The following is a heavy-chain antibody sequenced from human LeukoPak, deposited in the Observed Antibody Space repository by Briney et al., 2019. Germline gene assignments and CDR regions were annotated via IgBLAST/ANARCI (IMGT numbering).Heavy chain of an antibody. D-gene: IGHD1-20*01. V-gene: IGHV3-7*03. CDR3: AKVINWNYFDY. Sequence: GGSLRLSCAASGSNFGNYYVSWVRQAPGKGLEWVANIKHDGNWKFYADSVKGRFTISRDNSKNTLYLQMNSLRAEDTAVYYCAKVINWNYFDYWGQGTLVTVSS. J-gene: IGHJ4*02. CDR1: GSNFGNYY. CDR2: IKHDGNWK.